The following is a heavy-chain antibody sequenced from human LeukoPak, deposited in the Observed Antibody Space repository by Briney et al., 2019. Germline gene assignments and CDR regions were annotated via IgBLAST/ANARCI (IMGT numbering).Heavy chain of an antibody. D-gene: IGHD2-2*01. CDR3: TRDLGSRTSGFDC. CDR1: GGSISSNYW. CDR2: IYHSGTA. Sequence: SETLSLTCAVSGGSISSNYWWSWVRPPPGKGLEWIGEIYHSGTANYNPSLKSRVTISLDKSKNQFSLHLTSVDAADTAVYYCTRDLGSRTSGFDCWGQGTLLTVSS. V-gene: IGHV4-4*02. J-gene: IGHJ4*02.